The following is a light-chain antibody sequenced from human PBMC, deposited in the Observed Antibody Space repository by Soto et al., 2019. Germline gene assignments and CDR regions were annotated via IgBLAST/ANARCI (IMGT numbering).Light chain of an antibody. CDR3: SSCTTTGSYV. CDR2: DVN. CDR1: SSDVGRYNY. V-gene: IGLV2-8*01. J-gene: IGLJ1*01. Sequence: QSVLTQPPSASGSPGQSVTFSCTGTSSDVGRYNYVSWYQQHPGKAPKLLISDVNRRPSGVPDRFSGSKSGNTSSLTVSGLQVEDEADYHCSSCTTTGSYVFGPGTKLTVL.